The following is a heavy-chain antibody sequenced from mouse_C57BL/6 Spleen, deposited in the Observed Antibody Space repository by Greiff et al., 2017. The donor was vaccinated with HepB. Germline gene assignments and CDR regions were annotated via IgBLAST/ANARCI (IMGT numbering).Heavy chain of an antibody. D-gene: IGHD2-1*01. V-gene: IGHV1-69*01. J-gene: IGHJ3*01. CDR1: GYTFTSYW. CDR2: IDPSDSYT. CDR3: ARADYGNYGFAY. Sequence: VQLQQSGAELVMPGASVKLSCKASGYTFTSYWMHWVKQRPGQGLEWIGEIDPSDSYTNYNQKFKGKSTLTVDKSSSTAYMQLSSLTSEDSAVYYCARADYGNYGFAYWGQGTLVTVSA.